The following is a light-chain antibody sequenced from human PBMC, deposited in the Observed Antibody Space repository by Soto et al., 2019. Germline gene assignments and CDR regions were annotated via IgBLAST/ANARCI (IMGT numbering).Light chain of an antibody. V-gene: IGKV1-39*01. CDR2: SAS. CDR1: ENIDNY. CDR3: QQSYSVPS. Sequence: DIQLTQSPFSLSASLGDRVTVTCRASENIDNYLNWYRQKPGEAPKLPIYSASRLQRGVPSRFSGGGSGTDFSLTISSLQSEDFATYYCQQSYSVPSFGPGTKVDIK. J-gene: IGKJ3*01.